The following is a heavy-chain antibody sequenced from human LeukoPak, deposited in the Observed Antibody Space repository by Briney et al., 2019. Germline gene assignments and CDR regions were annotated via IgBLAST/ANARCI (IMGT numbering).Heavy chain of an antibody. CDR3: AKVGLVGAATWDASDI. J-gene: IGHJ3*02. CDR1: GFTFSCYA. V-gene: IGHV3-23*01. D-gene: IGHD1-26*01. CDR2: IGGSGGSA. Sequence: GGALRLSCAASGFTFSCYAMSWVRQAPGRGLEWVSAIGGSGGSAYYADSVKGRFTISRDKSKNTLYLQMNSLRAEDTAVYYCAKVGLVGAATWDASDIWGQGTMVTVPS.